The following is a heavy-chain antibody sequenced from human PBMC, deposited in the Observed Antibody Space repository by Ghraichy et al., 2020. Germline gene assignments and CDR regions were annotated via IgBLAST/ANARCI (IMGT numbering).Heavy chain of an antibody. D-gene: IGHD3-22*01. CDR3: VKGGLPGQWESSGFDY. V-gene: IGHV3-30*18. J-gene: IGHJ4*02. CDR1: GFTFSSYG. Sequence: GGSLRLSCAASGFTFSSYGIHWVRQAPGKGLEWVAAISYDGSDKYYADSVKGRFSISRDNSKNTLYLQMSSLRAEDTAVYYCVKGGLPGQWESSGFDYWGQGTLVTVSS. CDR2: ISYDGSDK.